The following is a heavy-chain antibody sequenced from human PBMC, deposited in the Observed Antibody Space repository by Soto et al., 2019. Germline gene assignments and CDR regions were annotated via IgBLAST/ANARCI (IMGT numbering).Heavy chain of an antibody. Sequence: ASVKVACKASGYTLTNYYIHWVRQAPGQGLEWMGIINPSGCTTYAQKFQGRVTLTRDTSTSTVYMELSRLRSEDAAVYYCAREAGVAIFGVVSSYGMDVWGQGTTVTVS. V-gene: IGHV1-46*01. CDR1: GYTLTNYY. J-gene: IGHJ6*02. CDR2: INPSGCT. D-gene: IGHD3-3*02. CDR3: AREAGVAIFGVVSSYGMDV.